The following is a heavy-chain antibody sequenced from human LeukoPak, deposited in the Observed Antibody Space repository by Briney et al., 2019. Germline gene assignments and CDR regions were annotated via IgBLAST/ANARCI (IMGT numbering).Heavy chain of an antibody. Sequence: PGGSLRLSCAASGFTFSSYWMHWVRQAPGKGLVWVSRINSDGSSTSYADSVKGRFTISRDNAKNTLYLQMNNLRAEDTAVYYCSSGNSHAFDIWGQGTMVTVPS. D-gene: IGHD4-23*01. J-gene: IGHJ3*02. CDR1: GFTFSSYW. CDR3: SSGNSHAFDI. CDR2: INSDGSST. V-gene: IGHV3-74*01.